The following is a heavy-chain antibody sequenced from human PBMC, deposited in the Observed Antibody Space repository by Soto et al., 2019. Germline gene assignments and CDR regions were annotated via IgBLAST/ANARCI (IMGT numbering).Heavy chain of an antibody. CDR3: AREAAGSLGWLDP. CDR2: MNPNSGNT. Sequence: ASVKVSCKASGYTFTSYDINWVRQATGQGLEWMGWMNPNSGNTGYAQKFQGRVTMTRNTSISTAYMGLSSLRSEDTAVYYCAREAAGSLGWLDPWGQGTLVTVSS. CDR1: GYTFTSYD. D-gene: IGHD6-13*01. V-gene: IGHV1-8*01. J-gene: IGHJ5*02.